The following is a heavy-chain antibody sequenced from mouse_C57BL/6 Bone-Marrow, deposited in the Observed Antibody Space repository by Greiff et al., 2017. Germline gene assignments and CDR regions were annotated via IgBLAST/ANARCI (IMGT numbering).Heavy chain of an antibody. CDR1: GFTFSSYG. CDR2: ISSGGSYT. J-gene: IGHJ2*01. V-gene: IGHV5-6*01. Sequence: EVQLVESGGDLVKPGGSLKLSCAASGFTFSSYGMSWVRQTPDQRLEWVATISSGGSYTYYPDSVKGRFTISRDNAKNTLYLQMSSLKSEDTAMYYCARLDYWGQGTTLTVSS. CDR3: ARLDY.